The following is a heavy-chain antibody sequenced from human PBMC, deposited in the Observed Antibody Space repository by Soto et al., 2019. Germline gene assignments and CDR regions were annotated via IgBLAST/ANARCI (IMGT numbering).Heavy chain of an antibody. V-gene: IGHV1-69*02. D-gene: IGHD6-13*01. CDR2: IIPIIGIA. J-gene: IGHJ4*02. CDR3: ARVSGWYFLDY. CDR1: GGTFSSYT. Sequence: GASVKLSCTACGGTFSSYTISWVRQAPGQGLEWMGRIIPIIGIANYAQKFQGRVTITGDTSASTAYMELSSLRSEDTAVYYCARVSGWYFLDYWGQGTLVTVSS.